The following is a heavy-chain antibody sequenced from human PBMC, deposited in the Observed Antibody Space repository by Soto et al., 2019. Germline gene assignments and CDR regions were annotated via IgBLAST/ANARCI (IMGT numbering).Heavy chain of an antibody. CDR3: ARYLCYYDGSCYFDY. CDR1: GFTFSDYY. J-gene: IGHJ4*02. V-gene: IGHV3-11*01. D-gene: IGHD3-22*01. CDR2: ISSSGSTI. Sequence: GGSLRLSCAASGFTFSDYYMSWIRQAPGKGLEWVSYISSSGSTIYYADSVKGRFTISRDNAKNSLYLQMNSLRAEDTAVYYCARYLCYYDGSCYFDYWGQGALVTVSS.